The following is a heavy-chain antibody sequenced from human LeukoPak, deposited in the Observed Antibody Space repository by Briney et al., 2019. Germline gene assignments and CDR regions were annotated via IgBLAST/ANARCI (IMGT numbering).Heavy chain of an antibody. J-gene: IGHJ3*02. Sequence: PGGSLRLSCAASGFTFSDYYMSWIRQGPGKGLEWVSYISSSGSTIYYADSVKGRFTISRDNAKNSLYLQMNSLRAEDTAVYYCARDSRYSSSWYGYAFDIWGQGTMVILSS. CDR1: GFTFSDYY. CDR2: ISSSGSTI. D-gene: IGHD6-13*01. CDR3: ARDSRYSSSWYGYAFDI. V-gene: IGHV3-11*01.